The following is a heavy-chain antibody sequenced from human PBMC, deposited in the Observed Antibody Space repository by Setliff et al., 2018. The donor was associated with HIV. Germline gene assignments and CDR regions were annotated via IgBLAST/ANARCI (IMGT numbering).Heavy chain of an antibody. Sequence: SETLSLTCTVSGGSISSYYWSWIRQPAGKGLEWIGRIYTSGSTNYNPSLKSRVTMSVDTSKNQFSLKLSSVTAADTAVYYCAREDYDILNFSRYYFDYWGQGTLVTVSS. D-gene: IGHD3-9*01. CDR1: GGSISSYY. V-gene: IGHV4-4*07. J-gene: IGHJ4*02. CDR3: AREDYDILNFSRYYFDY. CDR2: IYTSGST.